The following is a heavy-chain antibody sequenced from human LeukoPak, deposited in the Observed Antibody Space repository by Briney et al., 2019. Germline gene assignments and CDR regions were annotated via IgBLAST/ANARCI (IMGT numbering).Heavy chain of an antibody. Sequence: GGSLRLSCAASGFTFSVAAMTWVRQAPGKGLERVSYISSSGTTIYYADSVKGRFTISRDNAKNSLYLQMSSLRVEDTAVYYCARGYSSGWSAMDYWGQGTLVTVSS. CDR1: GFTFSVAA. V-gene: IGHV3-48*03. CDR3: ARGYSSGWSAMDY. J-gene: IGHJ4*02. D-gene: IGHD6-19*01. CDR2: ISSSGTTI.